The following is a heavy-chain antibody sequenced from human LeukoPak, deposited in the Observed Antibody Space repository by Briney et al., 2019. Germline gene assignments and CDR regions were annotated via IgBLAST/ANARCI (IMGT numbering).Heavy chain of an antibody. D-gene: IGHD3-22*01. CDR3: ASEVVITHDDAFDI. J-gene: IGHJ3*02. CDR2: IWSDGSNK. CDR1: GFTFSSYG. Sequence: PGGSLRLSCAASGFTFSSYGMHWVRQAPGKGRGWVAVIWSDGSNKYYADSVTGRFAISSDNSKNTLYLRMNSLRAEDTAVYYCASEVVITHDDAFDIWGQGTMVTVSS. V-gene: IGHV3-33*01.